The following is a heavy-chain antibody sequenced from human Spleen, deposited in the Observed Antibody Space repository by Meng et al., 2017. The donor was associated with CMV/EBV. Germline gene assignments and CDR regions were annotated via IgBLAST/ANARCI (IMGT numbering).Heavy chain of an antibody. CDR1: GVTFSTDA. CDR3: AKMQLATALVANFDY. Sequence: GGSLRLSCAASGVTFSTDAMHWVRQAPGKGLQWVAVISSDGYNEFYADSVKGRFTISRDNSKNTLYLQMNSLRAEDTAVYYCAKMQLATALVANFDYWGQGTLVTVSS. CDR2: ISSDGYNE. J-gene: IGHJ4*02. V-gene: IGHV3-30*04. D-gene: IGHD5-18*01.